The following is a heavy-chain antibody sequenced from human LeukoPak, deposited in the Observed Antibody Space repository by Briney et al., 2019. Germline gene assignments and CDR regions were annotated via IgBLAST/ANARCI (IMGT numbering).Heavy chain of an antibody. CDR2: INKDGGEK. CDR1: GITFSSYW. J-gene: IGHJ4*02. V-gene: IGHV3-7*03. D-gene: IGHD1-26*01. CDR3: VKDSPPRYSGSPPAY. Sequence: PGGSLRLSCAASGITFSSYWMSWVRQAPGKGLEWVANINKDGGEKYYVDSVKGRFTISRDNAKSSLYLQMNSLRADDTAVYYCVKDSPPRYSGSPPAYWGQGTLVTVSS.